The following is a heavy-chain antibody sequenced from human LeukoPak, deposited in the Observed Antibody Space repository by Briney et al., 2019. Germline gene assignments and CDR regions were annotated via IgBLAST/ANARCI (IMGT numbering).Heavy chain of an antibody. V-gene: IGHV3-21*01. CDR1: GFTFSSYS. CDR3: ARDSSSSNYYYGMDV. CDR2: ISTSSYK. J-gene: IGHJ6*02. D-gene: IGHD6-6*01. Sequence: PGGSLRLSCAGSGFTFSSYSMNWVRQAPGKGLEWVSAISTSSYKYYADSVRGRFTISRDNAKDSLYLQMNSLRAEDTAVYYCARDSSSSNYYYGMDVWGQGTTVTVSS.